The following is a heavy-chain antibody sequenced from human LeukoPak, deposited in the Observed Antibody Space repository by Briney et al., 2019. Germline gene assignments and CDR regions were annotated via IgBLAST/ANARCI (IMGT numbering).Heavy chain of an antibody. V-gene: IGHV3-74*01. CDR1: GFTYTDYW. D-gene: IGHD5-18*01. CDR2: INPDGTII. Sequence: GGSLRLSCVVSGFTYTDYWMHWFRQAPGKGPVWVSRINPDGTIIDYADSVKGRFRISRDNAKNLLYLQMTGLRADDTAVYYCAKDLSWNTADRWGQGILVTVSS. CDR3: AKDLSWNTADR. J-gene: IGHJ5*02.